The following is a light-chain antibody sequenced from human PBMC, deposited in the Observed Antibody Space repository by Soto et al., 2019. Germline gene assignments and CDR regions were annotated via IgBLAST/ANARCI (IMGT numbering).Light chain of an antibody. CDR1: QSVSSNY. V-gene: IGKV3-20*01. J-gene: IGKJ1*01. CDR2: GAS. Sequence: EIVLTQSPGTLSLSPGERATLFCRASQSVSSNYLAWYQQKPGQAPRLLIYGASSRASGTPDRFSGSGSGTAFTGTAFTLTISGLEPEDSAVYYCQQYDTTPWTFGQGTKVEI. CDR3: QQYDTTPWT.